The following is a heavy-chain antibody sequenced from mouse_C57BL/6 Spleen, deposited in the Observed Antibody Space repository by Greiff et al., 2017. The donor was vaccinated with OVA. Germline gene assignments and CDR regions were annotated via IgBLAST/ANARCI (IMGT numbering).Heavy chain of an antibody. Sequence: QVQLKESGPGILQPSQTLSLSCSSSGFSLSTSGMGVSWLRPPSGRGLVWLVHIYWDDDTRYNPSLKSRLTISKDTSRSQVFLKITSVEAADTATYYCARIYDSSFDYWGQGTTLTVSS. CDR3: ARIYDSSFDY. D-gene: IGHD1-1*01. CDR1: GFSLSTSGMG. CDR2: IYWDDDT. V-gene: IGHV8-12*01. J-gene: IGHJ2*01.